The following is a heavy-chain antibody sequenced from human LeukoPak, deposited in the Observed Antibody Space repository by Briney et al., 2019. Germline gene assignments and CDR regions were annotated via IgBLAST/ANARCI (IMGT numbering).Heavy chain of an antibody. CDR3: ARGGRFLEWLLEFDP. Sequence: SETLSLTCTVSGGSISSYYWIWIPQPPGKGLEWIGYIYYSGSTNYNPSLKSRVAISVATSKNQFSLKLGSVTAADTAVYYCARGGRFLEWLLEFDPWGQGTLVTVSS. CDR2: IYYSGST. V-gene: IGHV4-59*01. D-gene: IGHD3-3*01. J-gene: IGHJ5*02. CDR1: GGSISSYY.